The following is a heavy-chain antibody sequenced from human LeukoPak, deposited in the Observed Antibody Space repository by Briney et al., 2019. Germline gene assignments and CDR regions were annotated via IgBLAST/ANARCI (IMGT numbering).Heavy chain of an antibody. CDR1: GFTFSSDS. CDR2: ISSSSSYI. CDR3: ARVGVVAATPVLMDV. D-gene: IGHD2-15*01. J-gene: IGHJ6*04. V-gene: IGHV3-21*01. Sequence: GGSLRLSCAASGFTFSSDSMNCVRQAPGKGLEWVSSISSSSSYIYYADSVKGRFTISRDNAKNSLYLQMNSLRAEDTAVYYCARVGVVAATPVLMDVWGKGTTVTVSS.